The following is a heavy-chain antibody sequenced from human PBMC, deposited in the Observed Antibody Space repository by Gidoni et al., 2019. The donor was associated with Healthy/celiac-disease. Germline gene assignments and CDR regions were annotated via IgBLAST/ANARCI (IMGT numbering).Heavy chain of an antibody. CDR1: GYIFPSYA. CDR3: ASPYYYDSSDVPQDAFDI. CDR2: INTNTGNP. J-gene: IGHJ3*02. V-gene: IGHV7-4-1*02. Sequence: QLQPVHSGSELKKPGASVKVSCKASGYIFPSYAMNWVRQAPGQGLEWRGWINTNTGNPTYAQGFTGRFVFSLDTSVSTAYLQISSLKAEDTAVYYCASPYYYDSSDVPQDAFDIWGQGTMVTVSS. D-gene: IGHD3-22*01.